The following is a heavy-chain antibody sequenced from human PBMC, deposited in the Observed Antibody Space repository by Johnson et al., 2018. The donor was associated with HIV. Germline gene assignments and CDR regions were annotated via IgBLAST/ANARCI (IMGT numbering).Heavy chain of an antibody. Sequence: QVQLVESGGGVVQPGRSLRVSCAASGFTFSSYGMHWVRQAPGKGLEWVAVIWYDGSNKYYADSVKGRFTISRDNPKNTLYLQMSSLRAEDTAVYYCAKDNWNYGLNAFDIWGQGTMVTVSS. CDR2: IWYDGSNK. J-gene: IGHJ3*02. V-gene: IGHV3-33*06. CDR3: AKDNWNYGLNAFDI. D-gene: IGHD1-7*01. CDR1: GFTFSSYG.